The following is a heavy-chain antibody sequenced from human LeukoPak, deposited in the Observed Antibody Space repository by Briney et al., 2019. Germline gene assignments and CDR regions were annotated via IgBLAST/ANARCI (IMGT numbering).Heavy chain of an antibody. Sequence: GGSLRLSCAASGFTLSTYARNWVRQAPGKGLEWVSGISAGGGSTYYADSVKGRFTISRDNSKNTLYLQMNSLTVEDTAVYYCAKSPRSAADNWFDPWGQGTLVTVSS. V-gene: IGHV3-23*01. CDR1: GFTLSTYA. CDR2: ISAGGGST. D-gene: IGHD6-13*01. CDR3: AKSPRSAADNWFDP. J-gene: IGHJ5*02.